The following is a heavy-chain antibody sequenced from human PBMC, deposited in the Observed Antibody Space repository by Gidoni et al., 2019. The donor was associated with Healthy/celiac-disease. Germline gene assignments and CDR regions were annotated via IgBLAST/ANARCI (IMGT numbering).Heavy chain of an antibody. CDR1: GFTFSSYG. CDR3: ARDWDGSGYYFDY. V-gene: IGHV3-33*01. J-gene: IGHJ4*02. Sequence: QVQLVESGGGVVQPGRSLRLSCAASGFTFSSYGMHWVRQAPGKGLEWVAVIWYDGSNKYYADSVKGRFTISRDNSKNTLYLQMNSLRAEDTAVYYCARDWDGSGYYFDYWGQGTLVTVSS. D-gene: IGHD3-10*01. CDR2: IWYDGSNK.